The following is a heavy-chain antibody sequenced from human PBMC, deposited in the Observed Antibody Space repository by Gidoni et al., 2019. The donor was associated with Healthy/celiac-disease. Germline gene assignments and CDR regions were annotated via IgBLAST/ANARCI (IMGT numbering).Heavy chain of an antibody. CDR3: AKFQWELPYYFDY. Sequence: EVQLFESGGGLVQPGRSLRLSCAASGFTFSSYAMSWVRQAPGKGLEWVSAISGSGGSTYYADSVKGRFTISRDNSKNTLYLQMNSLRAEDTAVYYCAKFQWELPYYFDYWGQGTLVTVSS. CDR1: GFTFSSYA. D-gene: IGHD1-26*01. V-gene: IGHV3-23*01. J-gene: IGHJ4*02. CDR2: ISGSGGST.